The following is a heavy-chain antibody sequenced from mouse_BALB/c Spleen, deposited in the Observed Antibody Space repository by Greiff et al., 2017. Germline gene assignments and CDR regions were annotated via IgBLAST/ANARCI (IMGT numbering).Heavy chain of an antibody. J-gene: IGHJ3*01. CDR2: ISSGGSYT. V-gene: IGHV5-9-4*01. CDR1: GFTFSSYA. Sequence: EVKLVESGGGLVKPGGSLKLSCAASGFTFSSYAMSWVRQSPEKRLEWVAEISSGGSYTYYPDTVTGRFTISRDNAKNTLYLEMSSLRSEDTAMYYCAREGRAWFAYWGQGTLVTVSA. CDR3: AREGRAWFAY.